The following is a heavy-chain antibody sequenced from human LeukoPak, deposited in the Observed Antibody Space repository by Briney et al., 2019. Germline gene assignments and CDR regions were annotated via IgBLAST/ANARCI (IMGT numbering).Heavy chain of an antibody. V-gene: IGHV1-69*01. CDR3: ARGVVVVVAATPPWFDP. Sequence: SVKVSCKASGGTFSSYAISWVRQAPGQGLEWMGGIIPIFGTANYAQKFQGRVTITADESTSTAYMELSSLRSEDTAVYYCARGVVVVVAATPPWFDPWGQGTLVTVSS. CDR1: GGTFSSYA. D-gene: IGHD2-15*01. CDR2: IIPIFGTA. J-gene: IGHJ5*02.